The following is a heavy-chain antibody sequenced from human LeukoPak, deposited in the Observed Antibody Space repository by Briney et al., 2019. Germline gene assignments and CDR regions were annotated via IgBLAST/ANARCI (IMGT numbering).Heavy chain of an antibody. Sequence: WMGCISSYNGKTNYAQKLQGRVTMTTDTSTSTAYMQLRSLRSDDTAVYYCARAFEWFDPWGQGTLVTVSS. D-gene: IGHD3-10*01. V-gene: IGHV1-18*01. CDR2: ISSYNGKT. CDR3: ARAFEWFDP. J-gene: IGHJ5*02.